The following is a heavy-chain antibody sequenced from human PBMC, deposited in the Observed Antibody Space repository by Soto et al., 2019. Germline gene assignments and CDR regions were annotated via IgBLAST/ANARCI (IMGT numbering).Heavy chain of an antibody. J-gene: IGHJ4*02. CDR2: IKQHGSEI. Sequence: HPGGSLRLSCAASGFTFSSHWMSWVRQAPGKGLEWVANIKQHGSEIYYVDSVKGRFTISRDNAKNSLYLQMNSLRAEDTAVYYCARVHLTTYGLDYWGQGTLVTVSS. D-gene: IGHD1-1*01. V-gene: IGHV3-7*03. CDR1: GFTFSSHW. CDR3: ARVHLTTYGLDY.